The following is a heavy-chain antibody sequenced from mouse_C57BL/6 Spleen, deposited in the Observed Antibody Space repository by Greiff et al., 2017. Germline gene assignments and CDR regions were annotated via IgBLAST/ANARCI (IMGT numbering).Heavy chain of an antibody. D-gene: IGHD2-5*01. CDR3: ARWGYYSNYVFAY. CDR2: IDPSDSYT. J-gene: IGHJ3*01. Sequence: QVQLQQSGAELVMPGASVKLSCKASGYTFTSYWMHWVKQRPGQGLEWIGEIDPSDSYTNYNQKFKGKSTLTVDKSSSTAYMQLSSLTSEDSAVYYCARWGYYSNYVFAYWGQGTLVTVSA. CDR1: GYTFTSYW. V-gene: IGHV1-69*01.